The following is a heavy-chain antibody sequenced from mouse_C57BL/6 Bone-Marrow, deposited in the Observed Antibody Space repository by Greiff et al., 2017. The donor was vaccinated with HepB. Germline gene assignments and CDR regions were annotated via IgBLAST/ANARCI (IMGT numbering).Heavy chain of an antibody. V-gene: IGHV1-81*01. CDR3: ARKSITTVVEDYYAMDY. D-gene: IGHD1-1*01. CDR1: GYTFTSYG. Sequence: QVQLQQSGAELARPGASVKLSCKASGYTFTSYGISWVKQRTGQGLEWIGEIYPRSGNTYYNEKFKGKATLTADKSSSTAYMELRSLTSEGSAVYFCARKSITTVVEDYYAMDYWGQGTSVTVSS. J-gene: IGHJ4*01. CDR2: IYPRSGNT.